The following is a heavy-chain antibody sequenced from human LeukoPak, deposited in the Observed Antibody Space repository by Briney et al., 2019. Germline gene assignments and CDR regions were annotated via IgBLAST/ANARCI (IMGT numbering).Heavy chain of an antibody. J-gene: IGHJ4*02. V-gene: IGHV3-21*01. CDR3: ARVRSDFWTAVAY. D-gene: IGHD3/OR15-3a*01. CDR1: GFTFSTYS. Sequence: GGSLRLSXAASGFTFSTYSMNWVRQAPGKGLEWVSSISRSSTYIYYADSVKGRFTISRDDAKNSLYLQMNSLRAEDTAVYYCARVRSDFWTAVAYWGQGTLVTVSS. CDR2: ISRSSTYI.